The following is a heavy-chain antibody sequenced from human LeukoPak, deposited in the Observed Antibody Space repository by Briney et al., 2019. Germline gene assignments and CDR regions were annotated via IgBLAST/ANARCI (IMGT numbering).Heavy chain of an antibody. D-gene: IGHD6-6*01. CDR2: IIPIFGTA. Sequence: SVRVSCKASGYTFTGYYMHWVRQAPGQGLEWMGGIIPIFGTANYAQKFQGRVTITADESTSTAYMELSSLRSEDTAVYYCARGGGIAARPKYYYYMDVWGKGTTVTVSS. V-gene: IGHV1-69*13. CDR1: GYTFTGYY. J-gene: IGHJ6*03. CDR3: ARGGGIAARPKYYYYMDV.